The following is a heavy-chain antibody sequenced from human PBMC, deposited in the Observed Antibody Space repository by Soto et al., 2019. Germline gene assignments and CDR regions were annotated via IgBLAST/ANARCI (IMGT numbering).Heavy chain of an antibody. J-gene: IGHJ4*02. CDR2: INPSGGST. D-gene: IGHD6-13*01. CDR1: GYTFTSYY. Sequence: GASVKVSCKASGYTFTSYYMHWVRQAPGQGLEWMGIINPSGGSTSYAQKFQGRVTMTRDTSTSTVYMELSSLRSEDTAVYYCARGYAWYSSSWSLSFDYWGQGTLVTVSS. V-gene: IGHV1-46*01. CDR3: ARGYAWYSSSWSLSFDY.